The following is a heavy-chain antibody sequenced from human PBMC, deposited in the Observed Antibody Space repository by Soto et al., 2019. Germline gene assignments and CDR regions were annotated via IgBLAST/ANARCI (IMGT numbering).Heavy chain of an antibody. D-gene: IGHD3-22*01. V-gene: IGHV4-61*01. CDR3: ARSMHYSDGSNYSPFDY. J-gene: IGHJ4*02. Sequence: SETLSLTCTVSGGSVSSGKYYWSWIRQPPGKGLEWIGYFYYTGSTNYNPSLKSRVTISIDASKNQFSLRLSSVTAADTAVYYCARSMHYSDGSNYSPFDYWGQGTLVTVSS. CDR1: GGSVSSGKYY. CDR2: FYYTGST.